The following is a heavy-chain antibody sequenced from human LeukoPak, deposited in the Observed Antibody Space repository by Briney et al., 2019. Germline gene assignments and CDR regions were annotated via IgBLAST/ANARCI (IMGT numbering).Heavy chain of an antibody. Sequence: PSETLSLTCTVSGVSISNYYWNWMRQSPGKGLEWIGYGHYSGTTKYNPSLRSRVTISVDTSQNQLSLKLSSVNTADTAVYDCARWGEHGDSVVHAFDIWGQGTMVTVSS. CDR3: ARWGEHGDSVVHAFDI. CDR1: GVSISNYY. V-gene: IGHV4-59*01. CDR2: GHYSGTT. J-gene: IGHJ3*02. D-gene: IGHD2-21*02.